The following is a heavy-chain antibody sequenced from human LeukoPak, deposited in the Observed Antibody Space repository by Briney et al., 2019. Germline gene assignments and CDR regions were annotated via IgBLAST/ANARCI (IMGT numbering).Heavy chain of an antibody. CDR1: GYSFTSYW. Sequence: GESLKIPCKGSGYSFTSYWIGWVRQMPGKGLEWMGIIYPGDSDTRHSPSFQGQVTISADKSISTAYLQWSSLKASDTAMYYCARSPYYYDFWSGYYDGMDVWGQGTTVTVSS. CDR3: ARSPYYYDFWSGYYDGMDV. J-gene: IGHJ6*02. V-gene: IGHV5-51*01. D-gene: IGHD3-3*01. CDR2: IYPGDSDT.